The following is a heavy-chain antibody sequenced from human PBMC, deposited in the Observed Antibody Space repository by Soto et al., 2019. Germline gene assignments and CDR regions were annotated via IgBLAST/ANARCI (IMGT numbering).Heavy chain of an antibody. CDR1: GFTFRSYA. CDR2: ISYDPNNK. CDR3: ARHTPRPF. J-gene: IGHJ4*02. Sequence: QVQLVESGGGVVQPGRSLRLSCVVSGFTFRSYAMHWVRQAPGRGLEWVAVISYDPNNKYYADSVKGRFTISRDHAQSTLFLQKYSLKVEDTAVYYYARHTPRPFRGPGTLVTVSS. V-gene: IGHV3-30-3*01. D-gene: IGHD2-15*01.